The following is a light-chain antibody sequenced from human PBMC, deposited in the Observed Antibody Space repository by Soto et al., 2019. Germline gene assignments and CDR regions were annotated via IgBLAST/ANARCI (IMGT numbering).Light chain of an antibody. CDR3: QQLNSYLSLT. V-gene: IGKV1-9*01. CDR2: GAS. CDR1: QGISSY. J-gene: IGKJ4*01. Sequence: IQFTQSPSSLSASVGDRVTITCRASQGISSYLAWYQQKPGKAPKLLIYGASTLQNGVPSRFSGSVSGTDFTLTISSLQPEDFATYYCQQLNSYLSLTFGGGTKVEIK.